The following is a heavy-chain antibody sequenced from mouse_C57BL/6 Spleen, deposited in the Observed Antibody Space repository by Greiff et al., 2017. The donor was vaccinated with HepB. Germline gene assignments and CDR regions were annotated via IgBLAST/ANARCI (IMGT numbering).Heavy chain of an antibody. CDR1: GYTFTSYW. CDR3: ARKYYYGSSYDYYAMDY. J-gene: IGHJ4*01. Sequence: QVHVKQSGAELAKPGASVKLSCKASGYTFTSYWMHWVKQRPGQGLEWIGYINPSSGYTKYNQKFKDKATLTADKSSSTAYMQLSSLTYEDSAVYYCARKYYYGSSYDYYAMDYWGQGTSVTVSS. D-gene: IGHD1-1*01. CDR2: INPSSGYT. V-gene: IGHV1-7*01.